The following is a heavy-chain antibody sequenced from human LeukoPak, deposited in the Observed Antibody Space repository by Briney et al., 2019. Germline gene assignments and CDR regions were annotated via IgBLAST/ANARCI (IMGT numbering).Heavy chain of an antibody. J-gene: IGHJ3*02. CDR2: ISAYNGNT. CDR1: AYTFATYG. CDR3: AKSITAGAFDI. V-gene: IGHV1-18*01. Sequence: ASVKVSCKASAYTFATYGISWVRQARGQGLEWMGWISAYNGNTNYAQKLQGRVTMTTDTSTSTAYMELRSLRSDDTAMYFCAKSITAGAFDIWGQGTIVTVSS. D-gene: IGHD6-13*01.